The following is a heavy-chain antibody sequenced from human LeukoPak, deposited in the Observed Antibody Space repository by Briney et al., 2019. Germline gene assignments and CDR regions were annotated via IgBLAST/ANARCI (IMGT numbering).Heavy chain of an antibody. D-gene: IGHD3-22*01. Sequence: GGSLRLSCAASGFTFSSYSMNWVRQAPGKGLEWVSSISSSSSYIYYADSVKGRFTISRDNAKNSPYLQMNSLRAEDTAVYYCASSDSSGYPVQHWGQGTLVTVSS. CDR1: GFTFSSYS. V-gene: IGHV3-21*01. CDR2: ISSSSSYI. CDR3: ASSDSSGYPVQH. J-gene: IGHJ1*01.